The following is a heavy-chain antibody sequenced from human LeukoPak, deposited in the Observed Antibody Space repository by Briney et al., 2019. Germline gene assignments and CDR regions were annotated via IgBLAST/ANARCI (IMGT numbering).Heavy chain of an antibody. D-gene: IGHD2-2*01. J-gene: IGHJ6*03. Sequence: GGSLRLSCAASGFTFSSYSMNWVRQAPGKGLEWVSYISSSSSTIYYADSVKGRFTISRDNAKNSLYLEMNSLRAEDTAVYYCARGPYCSSTSCYYYYYYYMDVWGKGTTVTVSS. CDR2: ISSSSSTI. V-gene: IGHV3-48*01. CDR3: ARGPYCSSTSCYYYYYYYMDV. CDR1: GFTFSSYS.